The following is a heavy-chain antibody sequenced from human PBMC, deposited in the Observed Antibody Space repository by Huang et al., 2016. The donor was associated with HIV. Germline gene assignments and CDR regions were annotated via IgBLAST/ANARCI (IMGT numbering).Heavy chain of an antibody. CDR2: ITFDGKNK. CDR3: AKDNDLYYFDY. J-gene: IGHJ4*02. V-gene: IGHV3-30*18. Sequence: QVHLVESGGGVVQPGRSLRLSCAASGFPFSGYGMHGVREAPGKGLEWVAVITFDGKNKYYADSVRGRFTVSRDNSQNTVSLQMNTLRAEDTAVYYCAKDNDLYYFDYWGQGTLVTVSS. D-gene: IGHD1-1*01. CDR1: GFPFSGYG.